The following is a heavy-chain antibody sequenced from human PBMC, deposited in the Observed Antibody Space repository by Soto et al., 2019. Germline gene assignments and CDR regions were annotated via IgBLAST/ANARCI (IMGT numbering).Heavy chain of an antibody. V-gene: IGHV3-11*01. CDR2: ISSSGSTI. D-gene: IGHD2-2*01. J-gene: IGHJ5*02. CDR1: GFTFSDYY. Sequence: GGSLRLSCAASGFTFSDYYMSWIRQAPGKGLEWVSYISSSGSTIYYADSVKGRFTISRDNAKNSLYLQMNSLRAEDTAVYYCARDLRPLGYCSSTSCPEWFDPWGQGTLVTVSS. CDR3: ARDLRPLGYCSSTSCPEWFDP.